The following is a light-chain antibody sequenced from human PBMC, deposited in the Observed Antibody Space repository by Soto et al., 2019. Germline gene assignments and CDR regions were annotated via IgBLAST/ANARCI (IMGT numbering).Light chain of an antibody. CDR1: QSVTNTY. Sequence: EIVLTQSPGTLSLSPGERATLSCRASQSVTNTYLAWYQQKPGQAPRLLIYDASSRATGIPDRFSGSGAGTDFNLTISRLEPEDFAVYYCQQYGRSPGLFTFGPGTKVDIK. V-gene: IGKV3-20*01. J-gene: IGKJ3*01. CDR3: QQYGRSPGLFT. CDR2: DAS.